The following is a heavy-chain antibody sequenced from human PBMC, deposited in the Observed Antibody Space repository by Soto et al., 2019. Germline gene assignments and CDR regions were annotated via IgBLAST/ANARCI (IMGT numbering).Heavy chain of an antibody. CDR1: GDTFNTYS. D-gene: IGHD2-2*01. CDR2: IIPIFGTA. CDR3: ARDPCISTTCFHDY. Sequence: QVQLVQSGAEVKKPGSSVKVSCKASGDTFNTYSISWVRQAPGQGLEWMGGIIPIFGTANYAQNFQDRVTITADASTTTAYMDLSGLRPDDTAVYYCARDPCISTTCFHDYWGQGTLVTVSS. J-gene: IGHJ4*02. V-gene: IGHV1-69*12.